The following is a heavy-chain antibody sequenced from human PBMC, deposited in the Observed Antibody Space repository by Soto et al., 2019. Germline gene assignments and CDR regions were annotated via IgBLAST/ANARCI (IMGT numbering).Heavy chain of an antibody. CDR1: GGSISSGGYS. Sequence: SETLSLTCAVSGGSISSGGYSWSWIRQPPGKGLEWIGYIYHSGSTYYNPSLKSRVTISVGRSKNQFSLKLSSVTAADTAVYYCARGPRPGYFDYWGQGTLVTVSS. V-gene: IGHV4-30-2*01. CDR2: IYHSGST. J-gene: IGHJ4*02. D-gene: IGHD6-6*01. CDR3: ARGPRPGYFDY.